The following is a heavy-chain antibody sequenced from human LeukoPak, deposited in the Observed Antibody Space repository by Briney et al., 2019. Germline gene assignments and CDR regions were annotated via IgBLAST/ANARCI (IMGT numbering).Heavy chain of an antibody. V-gene: IGHV3-21*01. CDR1: GGSINNYY. CDR3: AREGSDAFEI. CDR2: ISSSGNYI. Sequence: ASETLSPTCTVSGGSINNYYWTWIRPPPGKGLEWVSSISSSGNYIYYADSVKGRFTISRDNAKNSLYLQMNSLRVEDTALYYCAREGSDAFEIWGQGTMVTVSS. J-gene: IGHJ3*02.